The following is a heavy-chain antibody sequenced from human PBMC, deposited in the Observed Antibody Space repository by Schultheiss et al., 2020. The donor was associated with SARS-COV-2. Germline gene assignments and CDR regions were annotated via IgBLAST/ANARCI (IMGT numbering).Heavy chain of an antibody. D-gene: IGHD4-11*01. CDR3: VKDDYSNYVEVY. J-gene: IGHJ4*02. CDR1: GFTFSSYE. CDR2: ISYDGSNK. V-gene: IGHV3-30*15. Sequence: GESLKISCAASGFTFSSYEMNWVRQAPGKGLEWVAVISYDGSNKYYADSVKGRFTISRDNSKNTLYLQMSSLRAEDTAVYYCVKDDYSNYVEVYWGQGTLVTVSS.